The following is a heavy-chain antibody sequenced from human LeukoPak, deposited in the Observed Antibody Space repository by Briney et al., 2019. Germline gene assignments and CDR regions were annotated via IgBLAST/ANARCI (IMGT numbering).Heavy chain of an antibody. D-gene: IGHD2-2*01. CDR2: INPSGGST. V-gene: IGHV1-46*01. Sequence: ASVKVSCKASGYTFTSYYMHWVRQAPGQGLEWMGIINPSGGSTSYAQKFQGRVTMTRDTSTSTVYMELSSLRSEDTAVYYCARDHQDCSSTSCYDYYYYYMDVWGKGTTVTVSS. CDR3: ARDHQDCSSTSCYDYYYYYMDV. CDR1: GYTFTSYY. J-gene: IGHJ6*03.